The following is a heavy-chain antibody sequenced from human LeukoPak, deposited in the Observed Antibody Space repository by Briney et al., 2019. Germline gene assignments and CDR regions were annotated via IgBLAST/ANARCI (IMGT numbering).Heavy chain of an antibody. D-gene: IGHD6-6*01. CDR3: AGDRYSSSLDY. Sequence: KPSETLSLTCTVSGYSISSGYYWGWIRQPPGKGLEWIGSIYHSGSTYYNPSLKSRVTISVDTSKNQFSLKLSSATAADTAVYYCAGDRYSSSLDYWGQGTLVTVSS. J-gene: IGHJ4*02. CDR1: GYSISSGYY. CDR2: IYHSGST. V-gene: IGHV4-38-2*02.